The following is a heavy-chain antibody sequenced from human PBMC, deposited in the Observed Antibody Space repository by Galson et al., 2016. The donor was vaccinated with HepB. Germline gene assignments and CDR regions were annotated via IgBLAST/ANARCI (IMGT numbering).Heavy chain of an antibody. V-gene: IGHV3-7*01. Sequence: LRLSCAASGFTPGFTFSHEAMHWVRQAPGKGLEWVANIKQDGSAKNYVDSVKGRFTISRDNAKNSLYLQMNSLRAEDTAVYYCVRESYGDYCWGQGTLVTVSS. D-gene: IGHD4-17*01. CDR1: GFTPGFTFSHEA. CDR2: IKQDGSAK. CDR3: VRESYGDYC. J-gene: IGHJ4*02.